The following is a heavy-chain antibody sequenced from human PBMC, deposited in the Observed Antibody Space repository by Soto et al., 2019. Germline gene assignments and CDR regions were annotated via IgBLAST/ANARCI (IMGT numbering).Heavy chain of an antibody. V-gene: IGHV1-2*04. CDR1: GYSFTDYH. J-gene: IGHJ6*02. D-gene: IGHD2-8*01. Sequence: ASVKLSCKASGYSFTDYHIHWVRQAPGQGLEWLGRINPKSGGTSTTQKFQGWVTMTTCTSISTASMELTRLTSDDTAIYYCARGDSTDCSNGVCSFFYNHDMDVWGQGTTVTVSS. CDR3: ARGDSTDCSNGVCSFFYNHDMDV. CDR2: INPKSGGT.